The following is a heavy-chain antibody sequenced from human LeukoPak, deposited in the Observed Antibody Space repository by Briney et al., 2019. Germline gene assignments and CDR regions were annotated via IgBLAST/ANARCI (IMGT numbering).Heavy chain of an antibody. CDR2: ISSSSSYT. Sequence: GGSLRLSCAASGFTFSDYYMSWIRQAPGKGLEGVSYISSSSSYTNYADSVKGRFTISRDNAKNSLYLQMNSLRAEDTAVYYCARDPEILTGRFDYWGQGTLVTVSS. J-gene: IGHJ4*02. D-gene: IGHD1-20*01. CDR3: ARDPEILTGRFDY. CDR1: GFTFSDYY. V-gene: IGHV3-11*06.